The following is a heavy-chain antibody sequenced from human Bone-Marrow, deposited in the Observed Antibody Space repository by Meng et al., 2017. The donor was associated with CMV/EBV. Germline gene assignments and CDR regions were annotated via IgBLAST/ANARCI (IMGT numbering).Heavy chain of an antibody. J-gene: IGHJ5*02. D-gene: IGHD3-3*01. CDR3: TRDRQNYDIWKGGLNWFDP. V-gene: IGHV1-69*10. Sequence: SVKVSCKASGGTFSSYAISWVRQAPGQGLEWMGGIIPILGIANYAQKFQVRVTITADKSTSTAYMELSSLRSEDTAVYYCTRDRQNYDIWKGGLNWFDPWGQGTLVTVSS. CDR2: IIPILGIA. CDR1: GGTFSSYA.